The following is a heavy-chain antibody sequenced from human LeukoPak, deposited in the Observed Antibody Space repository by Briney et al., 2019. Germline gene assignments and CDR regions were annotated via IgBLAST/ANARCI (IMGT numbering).Heavy chain of an antibody. J-gene: IGHJ4*02. V-gene: IGHV3-15*01. CDR1: GFTFSNAW. CDR3: TTVLRYFDWPLTRPTPRDY. Sequence: SGGSLRLSCAASGFTFSNAWMSWVRQAPGKGLEWVGRIKSKTDGGTTDYAAPVKGRFTISRDDSKSTLYLQMNSLKTEDTAVYYCTTVLRYFDWPLTRPTPRDYWGQGTLVTVSS. D-gene: IGHD3-9*01. CDR2: IKSKTDGGTT.